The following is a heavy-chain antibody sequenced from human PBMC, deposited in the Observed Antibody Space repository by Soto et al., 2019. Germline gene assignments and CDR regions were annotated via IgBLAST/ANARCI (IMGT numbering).Heavy chain of an antibody. J-gene: IGHJ6*02. V-gene: IGHV1-69*12. D-gene: IGHD3-9*01. CDR1: GGSLSNYG. Sequence: QVQLVQSGAEVKKPGSSVKVSCKASGGSLSNYGITWVRQAPGQGLEWMGGIIPGFGTANYAQKFQGRVTITADESTSIVYMDVTSLKSEDTAVYYCARGDATKIVVTTYYAMDVWGQGTTVTVSS. CDR2: IIPGFGTA. CDR3: ARGDATKIVVTTYYAMDV.